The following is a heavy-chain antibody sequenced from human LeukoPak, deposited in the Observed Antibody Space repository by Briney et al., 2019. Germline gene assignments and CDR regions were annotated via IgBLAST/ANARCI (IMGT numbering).Heavy chain of an antibody. CDR1: GFTFSSYE. D-gene: IGHD6-13*01. V-gene: IGHV3-48*03. CDR2: ISSSGSTI. J-gene: IGHJ6*03. Sequence: GGSLRLSCAASGFTFSSYEMNWVRQAPGKGLEWASYISSSGSTIYYADSVKGRFTISRDNAKNSLYLQMNSLRAEDTAVYYCARDPHSSSWQRYYYYYYMDVWGKGTTVTVSS. CDR3: ARDPHSSSWQRYYYYYYMDV.